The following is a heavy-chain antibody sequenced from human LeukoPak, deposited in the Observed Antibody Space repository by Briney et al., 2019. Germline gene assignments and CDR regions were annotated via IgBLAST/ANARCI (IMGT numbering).Heavy chain of an antibody. D-gene: IGHD5-18*01. Sequence: PGGSLRLSCAASGFTFSSSGMGWARQAPGKGLECASPITGSGGSTSYTDSVKGRFTISRDNSKNTLYLQMNSLRAEDTAVYYCARGRNTGRQFYFDYWGQGTLVTVAS. CDR1: GFTFSSSG. J-gene: IGHJ4*02. CDR2: ITGSGGST. V-gene: IGHV3-23*01. CDR3: ARGRNTGRQFYFDY.